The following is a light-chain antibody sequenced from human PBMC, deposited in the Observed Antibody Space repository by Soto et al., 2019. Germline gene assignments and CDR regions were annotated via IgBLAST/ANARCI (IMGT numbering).Light chain of an antibody. Sequence: QSALTQPASVSGSPGQSISISCTGTSSDVGTYNLVSWYQQHPGKPPKLMIYEVSKRPSGVSNRFSGSKSGNTASLTISGLQADDEADYYCCSYAGDRRVFGGGTQLTVL. CDR2: EVS. V-gene: IGLV2-23*02. J-gene: IGLJ3*02. CDR3: CSYAGDRRV. CDR1: SSDVGTYNL.